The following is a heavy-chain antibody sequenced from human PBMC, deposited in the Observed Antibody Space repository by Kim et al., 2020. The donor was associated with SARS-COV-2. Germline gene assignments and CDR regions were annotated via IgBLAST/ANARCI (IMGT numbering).Heavy chain of an antibody. D-gene: IGHD6-13*01. CDR2: IDPSDSYT. Sequence: GESLKISCKGSGYSFTSYWISWVRQMPGKGLEWMGRIDPSDSYTNYSPSFQGHVTISADKSISTAYLQWSSLKASDTAMYYCAGPITAAGTVNYYGMDVWGQGTTVTVSS. J-gene: IGHJ6*02. CDR1: GYSFTSYW. V-gene: IGHV5-10-1*01. CDR3: AGPITAAGTVNYYGMDV.